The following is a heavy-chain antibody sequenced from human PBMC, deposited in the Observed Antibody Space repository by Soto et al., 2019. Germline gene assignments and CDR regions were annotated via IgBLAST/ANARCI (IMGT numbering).Heavy chain of an antibody. Sequence: VQLLESGGGLVQPGGSLRLSCAASGFTFSSHAMSWVRQAPGKGLEWVSAISGSGGSTYYADSVKGRFTISRDNSNSTLDVKMNSPRAKDRDVYYWAKKGDIVVVVAAENYFAYRGQGTLVTVSS. J-gene: IGHJ4*02. D-gene: IGHD2-15*01. V-gene: IGHV3-23*01. CDR2: ISGSGGST. CDR1: GFTFSSHA. CDR3: AKKGDIVVVVAAENYFAY.